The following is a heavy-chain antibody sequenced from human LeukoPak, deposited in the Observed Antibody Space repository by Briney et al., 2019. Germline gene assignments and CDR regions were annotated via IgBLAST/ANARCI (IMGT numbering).Heavy chain of an antibody. J-gene: IGHJ5*02. V-gene: IGHV3-21*01. Sequence: GGSLRLSCAASGFTFSSYSMNWVRQAPGKGLEWVSSISSSSSYIYYADSVKGRFTISRDNAKNSLYLQMNSLRAEDTAVYYCARDSGIAVAGSPWGQGTLVTVSS. CDR3: ARDSGIAVAGSP. D-gene: IGHD6-19*01. CDR2: ISSSSSYI. CDR1: GFTFSSYS.